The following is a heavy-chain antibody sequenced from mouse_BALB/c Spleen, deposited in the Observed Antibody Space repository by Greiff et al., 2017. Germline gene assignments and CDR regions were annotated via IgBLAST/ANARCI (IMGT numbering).Heavy chain of an antibody. CDR3: ARGGDYDYAWFAY. CDR2: ISSGGST. D-gene: IGHD2-4*01. V-gene: IGHV5-6-5*01. CDR1: GFTFSSYA. J-gene: IGHJ3*01. Sequence: EVHLVESGGGLVKPGGSLKLSCAASGFTFSSYAMSWVRQTPEKRLEWVASISSGGSTYYPDSVKGRFTISRDNARNILYLQMSSLRSEDTAMYYCARGGDYDYAWFAYWGQGTLVTVSA.